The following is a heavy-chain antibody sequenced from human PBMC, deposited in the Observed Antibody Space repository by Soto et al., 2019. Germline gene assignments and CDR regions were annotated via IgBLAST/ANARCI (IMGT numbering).Heavy chain of an antibody. J-gene: IGHJ4*02. Sequence: EVQLVESGGGLVQPGGSMRLSCAASAFTFSSYSMNWVRQAPGKGLEWVSYISSSSSTIYYADSVKGRFTISRDNAKNSLYLKMNSLRDEDTAVYYCVNSYVRSWGQGTLVTVSS. D-gene: IGHD5-18*01. CDR2: ISSSSSTI. CDR3: VNSYVRS. CDR1: AFTFSSYS. V-gene: IGHV3-48*02.